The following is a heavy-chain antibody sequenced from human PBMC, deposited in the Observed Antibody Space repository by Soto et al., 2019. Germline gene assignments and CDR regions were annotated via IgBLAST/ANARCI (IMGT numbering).Heavy chain of an antibody. CDR1: GGSITNHY. Sequence: QVQLQESVPRLVTPSETLTLTCSLSGGSITNHYWGWIRQPPGKGLEFIGRIYPSGRAHYNPSLQSRVTMSVDTSKNQFSLKVNSVTAADTAIYYCARDYDVNTAVDYWYFDLWGRGTLVTVSS. V-gene: IGHV4-4*07. J-gene: IGHJ2*01. CDR3: ARDYDVNTAVDYWYFDL. D-gene: IGHD5-18*01. CDR2: IYPSGRA.